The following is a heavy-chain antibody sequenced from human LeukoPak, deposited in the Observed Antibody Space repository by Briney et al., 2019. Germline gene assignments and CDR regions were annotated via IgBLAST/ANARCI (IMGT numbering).Heavy chain of an antibody. CDR3: ARATTRGYYFDY. CDR1: GGSISGYY. V-gene: IGHV4-59*01. D-gene: IGHD4-17*01. Sequence: SETLSLTCTVSGGSISGYYWSWIRQPPGKGLEWIWYIYYSGSTNYNPSLKSRVTISVDTSKNQFSLKLSSVTAADTAVYYCARATTRGYYFDYWGQGTLVTVSS. CDR2: IYYSGST. J-gene: IGHJ4*02.